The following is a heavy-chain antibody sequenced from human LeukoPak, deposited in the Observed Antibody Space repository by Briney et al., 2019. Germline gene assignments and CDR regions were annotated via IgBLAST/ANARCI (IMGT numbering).Heavy chain of an antibody. CDR2: ISNSSDDT. CDR3: AQQLGYCSGGTCYFTY. V-gene: IGHV3-23*01. D-gene: IGHD2-15*01. CDR1: GFTFSSYA. Sequence: GGSLRLSCAASGFTFSSYAMSWVRQAPGKGLEWVAAISNSSDDTFYSDSGKGRFTIARDNSKNTLYLQMNSLRVDDTAVYYCAQQLGYCSGGTCYFTYWGQGTLVTVSS. J-gene: IGHJ4*02.